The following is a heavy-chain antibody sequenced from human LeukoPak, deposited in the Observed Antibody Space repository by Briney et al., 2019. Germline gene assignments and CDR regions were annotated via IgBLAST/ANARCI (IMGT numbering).Heavy chain of an antibody. CDR2: IFCIGSIS. Sequence: GSLTHFCAAPGFTFDDHGMSWLRQVLGKGLAWVSGIFCIGSISGKADTGKGRFTISRDNAKNSLYLQMNSLRAEDTALDYCARVEPQLSPGYYMDVWGKGTTVTVSS. CDR1: GFTFDDHG. V-gene: IGHV3-20*04. D-gene: IGHD1-14*01. J-gene: IGHJ6*03. CDR3: ARVEPQLSPGYYMDV.